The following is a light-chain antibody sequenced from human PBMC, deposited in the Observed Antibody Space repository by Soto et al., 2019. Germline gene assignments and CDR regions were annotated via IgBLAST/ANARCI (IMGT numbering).Light chain of an antibody. J-gene: IGLJ1*01. CDR3: QSYDSSLSGIV. CDR2: TNS. CDR1: SSNIGAGYD. V-gene: IGLV1-40*01. Sequence: QSVLTQPPSVSGAPGQGVTISCTGSSSNIGAGYDVHWYQQLPGTAPKLLIYTNSNRPSGVPDRISGSKSGTSASLAITGLQAEDEADYYCQSYDSSLSGIVFGTGTKVTVL.